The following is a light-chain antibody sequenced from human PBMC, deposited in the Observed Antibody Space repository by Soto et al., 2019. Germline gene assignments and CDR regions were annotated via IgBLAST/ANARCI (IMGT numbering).Light chain of an antibody. CDR3: QQRTNWQELT. V-gene: IGKV3-11*01. Sequence: EIVLTQSPATLSLSPGERATPSCRASQSVSSYLAWYQQKPGQAPRLLIYDASNRATGIPARFSGSGSGTDFTLTISSLEPEDFVVYYCQQRTNWQELTFGGGTKVEIK. CDR2: DAS. CDR1: QSVSSY. J-gene: IGKJ4*01.